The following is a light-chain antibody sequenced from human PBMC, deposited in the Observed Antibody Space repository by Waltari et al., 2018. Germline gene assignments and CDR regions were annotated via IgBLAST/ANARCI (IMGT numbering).Light chain of an antibody. CDR3: SSYTTSSTLGV. Sequence: QSALTQPASVSGSPGQSITISCTGTSSDKYVYWYQRYPGKAPRLMIYDVSERPSGVSNRVSGSKSANTASLTISGLQAEDEADYYCSSYTTSSTLGVFGGGTKLTVL. V-gene: IGLV2-14*03. CDR2: DVS. J-gene: IGLJ2*01. CDR1: SSDKY.